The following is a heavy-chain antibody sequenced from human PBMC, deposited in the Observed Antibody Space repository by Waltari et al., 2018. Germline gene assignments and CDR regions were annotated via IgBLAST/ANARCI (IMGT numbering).Heavy chain of an antibody. V-gene: IGHV4-39*07. Sequence: QLQLQASGPGLVKPSETLSLTCTVSGGSISSSSYYWGWIRQPPGKGLEGIGSIYYSGSTYYNPSLKSRVTISGDTSKNQFSLKLSSVTAADTAVYYCARDCSGGSCYGNYFDYWGQGTLVTVSS. CDR2: IYYSGST. D-gene: IGHD2-15*01. CDR1: GGSISSSSYY. CDR3: ARDCSGGSCYGNYFDY. J-gene: IGHJ4*02.